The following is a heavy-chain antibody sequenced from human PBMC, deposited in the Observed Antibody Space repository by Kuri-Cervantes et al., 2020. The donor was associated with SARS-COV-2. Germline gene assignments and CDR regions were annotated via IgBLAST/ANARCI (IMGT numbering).Heavy chain of an antibody. Sequence: GSLRLSCTVSGGSISSSSYYWGWIRQPPGKGLEWIGSIYYSGSTYYNPSLKSRVTISVDTSKNQFSLKLGSVTAADTAVYYCARLARLAVAGGGDFDYWGQGTLVTVSS. CDR2: IYYSGST. CDR3: ARLARLAVAGGGDFDY. CDR1: GGSISSSSYY. D-gene: IGHD6-19*01. J-gene: IGHJ4*02. V-gene: IGHV4-39*01.